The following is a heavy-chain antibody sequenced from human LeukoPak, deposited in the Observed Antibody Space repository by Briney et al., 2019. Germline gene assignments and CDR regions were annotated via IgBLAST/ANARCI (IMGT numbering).Heavy chain of an antibody. CDR3: AKDAAAGTRPYYSDY. CDR1: GFTFSRYS. CDR2: ISSSSSYI. Sequence: PGGSLRLSCAASGFTFSRYSMNWVRQAPGKGLVWVSSISSSSSYIYYADSLKGRFTISRDNAKNSLYLQMNSLRAEDTAVYYCAKDAAAGTRPYYSDYWGQGTLVTVSS. V-gene: IGHV3-21*01. J-gene: IGHJ4*02. D-gene: IGHD6-13*01.